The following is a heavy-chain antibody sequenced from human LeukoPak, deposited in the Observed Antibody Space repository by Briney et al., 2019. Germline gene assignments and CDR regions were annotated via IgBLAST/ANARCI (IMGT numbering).Heavy chain of an antibody. CDR3: ARLGDGYNVDY. CDR2: ISSSSSYI. CDR1: GFTFSSYS. Sequence: GGSLRLSCAASGFTFSSYSMSWVRQAPGKGLEWVLSISSSSSYIYYADSVKGRFTISRDNAKNSLYLQMNSLRAEDTAVYYCARLGDGYNVDYWGQGTLVTVSS. D-gene: IGHD5-24*01. J-gene: IGHJ4*02. V-gene: IGHV3-21*01.